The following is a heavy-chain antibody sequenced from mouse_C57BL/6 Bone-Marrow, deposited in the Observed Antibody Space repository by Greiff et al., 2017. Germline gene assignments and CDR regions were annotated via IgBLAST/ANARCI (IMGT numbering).Heavy chain of an antibody. J-gene: IGHJ4*01. D-gene: IGHD4-1*01. CDR3: ARGGSWAMDY. V-gene: IGHV7-1*01. CDR1: GFTFSDFY. Sequence: EVNVVESGGGLVQSGRSLRLSCATSGFTFSDFYMEWVRQAPGKGLEWIAASRNKANDYTTEYSASVKGRFIVSRDTSQSILYLQMNALRAEDTAIYYCARGGSWAMDYWGQGTSVTVSS. CDR2: SRNKANDYTT.